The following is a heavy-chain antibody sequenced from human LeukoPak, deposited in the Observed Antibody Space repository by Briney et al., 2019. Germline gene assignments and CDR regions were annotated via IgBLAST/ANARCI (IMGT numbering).Heavy chain of an antibody. Sequence: GGPLRLSCAASGFTFSSYGMHWVRQAPGKGLEWVAVISYDGSNKYYADSVKGRFTISRDNSKNTLYLQMNSLRAEDTAVYYCAKESEMATIWPTYFDYWGQGTLVTVSS. CDR1: GFTFSSYG. V-gene: IGHV3-30*18. J-gene: IGHJ4*02. CDR2: ISYDGSNK. D-gene: IGHD5-24*01. CDR3: AKESEMATIWPTYFDY.